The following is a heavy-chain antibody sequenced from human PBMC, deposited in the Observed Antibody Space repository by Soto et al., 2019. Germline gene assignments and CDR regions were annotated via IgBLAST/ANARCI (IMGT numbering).Heavy chain of an antibody. Sequence: QVQLVQSGAEVKKPGSSVKVSCKASGGTFSSYAISWVRQAPGQGLEWMGGIIPIFGTANYAQKFQGRVTITADQSTSTAYMELSSLCAEDTAVYYCASFGDSSGYYYSAFDIWGQGTMVTVAS. J-gene: IGHJ3*02. V-gene: IGHV1-69*01. CDR3: ASFGDSSGYYYSAFDI. CDR1: GGTFSSYA. D-gene: IGHD3-22*01. CDR2: IIPIFGTA.